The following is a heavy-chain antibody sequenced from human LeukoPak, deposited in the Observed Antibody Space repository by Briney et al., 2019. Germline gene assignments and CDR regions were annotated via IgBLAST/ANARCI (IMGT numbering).Heavy chain of an antibody. D-gene: IGHD6-13*01. J-gene: IGHJ3*02. V-gene: IGHV3-48*03. Sequence: GGSLRLSCAASGFIFSSYEMSWVRQAPGKGLEWLSYISSSGRTIYNADSVKGRFTISRDNAKNSLYLLMNSLRAEDSAVYYCARDRPRIAAAGEAFDIWGQGTMVTVSS. CDR3: ARDRPRIAAAGEAFDI. CDR2: ISSSGRTI. CDR1: GFIFSSYE.